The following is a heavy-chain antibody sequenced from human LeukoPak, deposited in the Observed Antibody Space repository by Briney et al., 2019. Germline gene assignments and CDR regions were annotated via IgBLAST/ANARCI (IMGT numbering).Heavy chain of an antibody. CDR2: IWYDGGNK. V-gene: IGHV3-33*01. D-gene: IGHD2-2*02. Sequence: GGSLRLSCAASGFTFSSYGMHWVRQAPGKGLEWVAVIWYDGGNKYYADSVKGRFTISRDNSKNTLYLQMNSLRAEDTAVYYCAREAVVVPAAIGYFQHWGQGTLVTVSS. J-gene: IGHJ1*01. CDR1: GFTFSSYG. CDR3: AREAVVVPAAIGYFQH.